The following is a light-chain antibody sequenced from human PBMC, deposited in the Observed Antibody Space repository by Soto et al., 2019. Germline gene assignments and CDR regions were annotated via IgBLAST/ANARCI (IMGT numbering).Light chain of an antibody. CDR1: QSISRY. CDR3: QQSYNTPRT. Sequence: DIQMTQSPSSLSASVGDRVTISCRASQSISRYLNWYQQKRGKAPKVXIYAASRLQRGVRPRFSGSGSGTGFTLTISSLQPEDFATYYCQQSYNTPRTFGQGTRLEIK. V-gene: IGKV1-39*01. J-gene: IGKJ5*01. CDR2: AAS.